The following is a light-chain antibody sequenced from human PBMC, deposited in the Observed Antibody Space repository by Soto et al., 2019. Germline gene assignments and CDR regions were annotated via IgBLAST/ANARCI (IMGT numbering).Light chain of an antibody. CDR2: LAS. J-gene: IGKJ1*01. CDR1: QSVTNNY. CDR3: QQYGSSPWT. V-gene: IGKV3-20*01. Sequence: EIVLTQSPGTLSLSPGERATLSCRASQSVTNNYLAWYQQKAGQAPRLLIYLASNRAAGTPDRFSGSGSGADFTLTINRLEPEDFALHFCQQYGSSPWTFGQGTKVDIK.